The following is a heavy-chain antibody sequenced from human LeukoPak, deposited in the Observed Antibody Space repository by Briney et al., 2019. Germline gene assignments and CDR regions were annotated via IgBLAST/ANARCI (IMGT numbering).Heavy chain of an antibody. CDR3: SRAGYYRFDY. CDR2: LKYDGSSS. CDR1: GFTFSDYW. Sequence: GGSLRLSCTASGFTFSDYWMHWVRQAPGKGPVWVSRLKYDGSSSDYADSVKGRFTISRDNAKNTLYPQMNSLRAEDTAVYYCSRAGYYRFDYWGQGTLVIVTS. V-gene: IGHV3-74*01. D-gene: IGHD2/OR15-2a*01. J-gene: IGHJ4*02.